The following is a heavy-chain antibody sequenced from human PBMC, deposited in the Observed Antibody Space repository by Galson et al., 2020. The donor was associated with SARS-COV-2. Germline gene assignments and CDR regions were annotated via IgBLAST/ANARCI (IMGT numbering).Heavy chain of an antibody. CDR3: ARDTGTAAADH. CDR1: GFRLSRYE. J-gene: IGHJ4*02. V-gene: IGHV3-48*03. Sequence: GESLKISCEVSGFRLSRYEMNWVRQAPGKGLEWIAFISHSDRNYVTYYADSVKGRFTISRDDARQSLSLQMNSLRVEDTAVDFCARDTGTAAADHWCQGTLVTGSS. D-gene: IGHD5-18*01. CDR2: ISHSDRNYVT.